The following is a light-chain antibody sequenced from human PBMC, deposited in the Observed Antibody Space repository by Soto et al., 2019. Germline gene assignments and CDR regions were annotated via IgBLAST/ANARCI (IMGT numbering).Light chain of an antibody. CDR3: QHYGDSSWT. V-gene: IGKV3-20*01. CDR1: RSVSDTL. Sequence: EIVLTQSPGTLSLSPGERATLSCRADRSVSDTLLTWFQQKPGQAPRLLILGTSNRAPGIPDRFSGSGSGTDFTLTISRLEPDDFAVYYCQHYGDSSWTFGQGTKVEIK. J-gene: IGKJ1*01. CDR2: GTS.